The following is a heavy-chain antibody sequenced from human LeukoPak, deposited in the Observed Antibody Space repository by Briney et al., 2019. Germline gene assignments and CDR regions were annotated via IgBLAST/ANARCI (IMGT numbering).Heavy chain of an antibody. Sequence: PSETLSLTCTVSGYSISSGYYWGWIRQPPGKGLEWIGYIYYSGSANYNPSLKSRVTISVDTSKNQFSLKLSSVTAADTAVYYCARVLSDYYYYYGMDVWGQGTTVTVSS. CDR3: ARVLSDYYYYYGMDV. V-gene: IGHV4-38-2*02. J-gene: IGHJ6*02. CDR2: IYYSGSA. CDR1: GYSISSGYY. D-gene: IGHD4-17*01.